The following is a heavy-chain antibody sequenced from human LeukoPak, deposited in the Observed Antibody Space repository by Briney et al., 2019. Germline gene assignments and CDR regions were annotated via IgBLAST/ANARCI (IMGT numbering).Heavy chain of an antibody. CDR1: GYTFTSYH. V-gene: IGHV1-46*01. D-gene: IGHD5-24*01. J-gene: IGHJ6*02. Sequence: ASVKVSCKASGYTFTSYHMHWVRQAPGQGLEWMGIINPSGGSTSYAQKFQGRVTITADESTSTAYMELSSLRSEDTAVYYCARASGGDGYNKYYYYYGMDVWGQGTTVTVSS. CDR3: ARASGGDGYNKYYYYYGMDV. CDR2: INPSGGST.